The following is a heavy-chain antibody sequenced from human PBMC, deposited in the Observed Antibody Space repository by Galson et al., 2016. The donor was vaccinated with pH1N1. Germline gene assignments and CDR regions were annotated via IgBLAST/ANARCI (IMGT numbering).Heavy chain of an antibody. V-gene: IGHV3-11*01. CDR1: GFTLSDYY. CDR2: IGSSGNV. Sequence: SLRLSCAASGFTLSDYYMNWIRETPERGLEWLSSIGSSGNVAYADSVKGRFTISRDNAQNSLLLQTDSLRVDDTALYYCAREWGIGAAGPLDSWGQGALVIVSS. J-gene: IGHJ4*02. CDR3: AREWGIGAAGPLDS. D-gene: IGHD6-13*01.